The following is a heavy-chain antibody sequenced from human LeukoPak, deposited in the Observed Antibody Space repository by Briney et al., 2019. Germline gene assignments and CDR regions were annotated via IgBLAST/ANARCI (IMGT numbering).Heavy chain of an antibody. Sequence: SETLSLTCSFNGRAFTYYYWTWIRQPPGKGLEWIGEIHHSGSFKYSPSLKTRVTLSLDTSNNQFFLKLKSVTAADTAVYYCARSRRSWVGTSGFQHWGQGTLVTVSS. D-gene: IGHD3-10*01. CDR3: ARSRRSWVGTSGFQH. CDR2: IHHSGSF. CDR1: GRAFTYYY. J-gene: IGHJ1*01. V-gene: IGHV4-34*01.